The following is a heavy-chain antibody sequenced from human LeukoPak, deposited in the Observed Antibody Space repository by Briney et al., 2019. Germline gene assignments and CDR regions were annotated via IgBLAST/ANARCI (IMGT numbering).Heavy chain of an antibody. CDR1: GGSISSSSYY. V-gene: IGHV4-61*05. J-gene: IGHJ4*02. CDR2: MYYRGNT. Sequence: SETLSLTCTVSGGSISSSSYYWSWIRQPPGKGLEWIGYMYYRGNTNYNPSLKSRVTISVDTSQKQFSLRLSSVTAADTAVYYCARGRYVTTRGGAAAGFLDYWGQGTLVTVST. D-gene: IGHD6-13*01. CDR3: ARGRYVTTRGGAAAGFLDY.